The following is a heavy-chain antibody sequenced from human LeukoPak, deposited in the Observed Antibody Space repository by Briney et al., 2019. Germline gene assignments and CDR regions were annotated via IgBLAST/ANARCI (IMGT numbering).Heavy chain of an antibody. CDR2: ISSRSNYI. CDR3: ARSSSSLNFDY. J-gene: IGHJ4*02. Sequence: GGSLRLSCVASGFTFSSHNMNWVRQTPGKGLEWVAYISSRSNYIFYADSVRGRFTISRDNAKNSLYLQMNSLRAEDTAVYYCARSSSSLNFDYWGQGTLVTVSS. CDR1: GFTFSSHN. D-gene: IGHD6-6*01. V-gene: IGHV3-21*01.